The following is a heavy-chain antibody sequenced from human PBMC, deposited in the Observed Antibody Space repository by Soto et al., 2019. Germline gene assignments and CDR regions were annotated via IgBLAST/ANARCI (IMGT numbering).Heavy chain of an antibody. Sequence: PSQTLSLTCAISGDSVSSNSAAWNCIRQSPSRGLEWLGRTYYGSKWYNDYAVSVKSRITINPDTSKNQFSLQLNSVTPEDTAVYYCAHLAVAGKPFDYWGQGTLVTVSS. J-gene: IGHJ4*02. CDR2: TYYGSKWYN. V-gene: IGHV6-1*01. D-gene: IGHD6-19*01. CDR3: AHLAVAGKPFDY. CDR1: GDSVSSNSAA.